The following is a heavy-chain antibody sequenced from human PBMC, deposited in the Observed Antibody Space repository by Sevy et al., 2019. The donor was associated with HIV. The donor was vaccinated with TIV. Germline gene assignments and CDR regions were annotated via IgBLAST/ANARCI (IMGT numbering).Heavy chain of an antibody. J-gene: IGHJ4*02. V-gene: IGHV3-30-3*01. CDR1: GFTFSSYA. CDR2: ISYDGSNK. D-gene: IGHD4-17*01. Sequence: GGSLRLSCAASGFTFSSYAMHWVRQAPGKGLEWVAVISYDGSNKYYADSVKGRFTISRDNSKNTLYLQMNSLRAEDTAVYYCARDSGDYGDYEALDYWGQGTLVTVSS. CDR3: ARDSGDYGDYEALDY.